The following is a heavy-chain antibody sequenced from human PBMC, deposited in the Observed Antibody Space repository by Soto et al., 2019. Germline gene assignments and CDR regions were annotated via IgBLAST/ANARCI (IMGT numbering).Heavy chain of an antibody. Sequence: AGSLRLSCEVSWFAFSSHAMRWVRQAPGKGLEWVSSITAGGYSTYYADSVKGRFAISRDNSKNTLYLKMNSLKVEDTAVYYCSKSATSSSSGYKYYLDYLTPGTLVTVAS. CDR2: ITAGGYST. J-gene: IGHJ4*02. D-gene: IGHD3-22*01. CDR3: SKSATSSSSGYKYYLDY. CDR1: WFAFSSHA. V-gene: IGHV3-23*01.